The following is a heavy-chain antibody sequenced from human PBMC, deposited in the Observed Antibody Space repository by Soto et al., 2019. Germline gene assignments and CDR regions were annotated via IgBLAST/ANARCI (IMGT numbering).Heavy chain of an antibody. CDR3: AKGVSGSPSYYYGMDV. Sequence: PGGSLRLSCAASGFTFSSYGMHWVRQAPGKGLEWVAVISYDGSNKYYADSVKGRFTISRDNSKNTLYLQMNSLRAEDTAVYYCAKGVSGSPSYYYGMDVCGQGTTVTVSS. D-gene: IGHD5-12*01. CDR1: GFTFSSYG. V-gene: IGHV3-30*18. CDR2: ISYDGSNK. J-gene: IGHJ6*02.